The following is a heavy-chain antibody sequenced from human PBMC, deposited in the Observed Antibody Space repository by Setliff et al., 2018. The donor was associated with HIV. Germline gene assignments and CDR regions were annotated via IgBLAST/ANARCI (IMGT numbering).Heavy chain of an antibody. Sequence: GASVKVSCKAFGYTFSTNAIHWVRQAPGQGLEWMGWISAYNGNTNYAQKLQGRVTMTTDTSTSTAYMELASLKSEDTAVYCASSRRGSYAIDNWGQGTLVTVSS. CDR2: ISAYNGNT. J-gene: IGHJ4*02. V-gene: IGHV1-18*01. CDR1: GYTFSTNA. D-gene: IGHD3-16*01. CDR3: SSRRGSYAIDN.